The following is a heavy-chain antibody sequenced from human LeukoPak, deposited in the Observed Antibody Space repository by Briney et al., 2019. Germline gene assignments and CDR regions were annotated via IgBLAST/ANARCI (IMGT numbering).Heavy chain of an antibody. V-gene: IGHV3-74*01. CDR3: VRDRGGLPVVY. CDR1: GFTFSAYW. Sequence: GGSLRLSCAASGFTFSAYWMHWVRQIPGKGLVWVSHISSDGTTTTYADSVKGRFTISRDNARNTLILQMKSLRAEDTAVYFCVRDRGGLPVVYWGQGSLVTVSS. CDR2: ISSDGTTT. D-gene: IGHD3-10*01. J-gene: IGHJ4*02.